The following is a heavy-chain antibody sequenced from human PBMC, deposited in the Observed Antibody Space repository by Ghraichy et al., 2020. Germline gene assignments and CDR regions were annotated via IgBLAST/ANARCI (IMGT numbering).Heavy chain of an antibody. V-gene: IGHV4-34*01. CDR1: GGSFRGYY. CDR2: INDSGST. CDR3: ARGPLDV. D-gene: IGHD3-9*01. J-gene: IGHJ4*02. Sequence: SQTLSLTCVVYGGSFRGYYRRWIRQPPGKGLEWIEEINDSGSTNYNPALKSRVTPSVDTSKSQFSLNLRSVTAADTAVYYCARGPLDVGGQGTLFTVSS.